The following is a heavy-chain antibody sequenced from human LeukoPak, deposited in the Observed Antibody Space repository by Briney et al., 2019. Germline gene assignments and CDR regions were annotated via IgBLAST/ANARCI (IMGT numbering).Heavy chain of an antibody. J-gene: IGHJ5*02. CDR2: INHSGST. Sequence: PSETLSLTCAVYGGSFSGYYWSWIRQPPGKGLEWIGEINHSGSTNYNPSLKSRVTISVDTSKNQFSLKLSSVTAADTAVYYCARGVVAAINWFDPWGQGTLVTVSS. CDR1: GGSFSGYY. D-gene: IGHD2-15*01. V-gene: IGHV4-34*01. CDR3: ARGVVAAINWFDP.